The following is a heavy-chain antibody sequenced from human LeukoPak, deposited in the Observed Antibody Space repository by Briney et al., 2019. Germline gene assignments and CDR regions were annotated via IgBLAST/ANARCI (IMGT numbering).Heavy chain of an antibody. D-gene: IGHD3-3*01. CDR3: AREPLEWLPGRGYYYYMDV. J-gene: IGHJ6*03. CDR2: IIPIFGTA. CDR1: GGTFSSYA. Sequence: SVKVSCKASGGTFSSYAISWVRQAPGQGLEWMGGIIPIFGTANYAQKFQGRVTITADESTSTAYMELSSLRSEDTAVYYCAREPLEWLPGRGYYYYMDVWGKGTTVTVSS. V-gene: IGHV1-69*01.